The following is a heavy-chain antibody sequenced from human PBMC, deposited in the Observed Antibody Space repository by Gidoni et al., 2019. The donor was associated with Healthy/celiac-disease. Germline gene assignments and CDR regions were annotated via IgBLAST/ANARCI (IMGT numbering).Heavy chain of an antibody. D-gene: IGHD4-17*01. CDR2: ISYSGST. Sequence: QVQLPESGPGLVKPSQTLSLPCTVSGGPLSSGGYYWSWIRPQTGKGLECIGYISYSGSTYYNPSRKSRVTRSVDTSKNQFSLKLSSGTAADTAVYYWARGGNGDYGPRGFDYWGQGTLVTVSS. J-gene: IGHJ4*02. V-gene: IGHV4-31*03. CDR1: GGPLSSGGYY. CDR3: ARGGNGDYGPRGFDY.